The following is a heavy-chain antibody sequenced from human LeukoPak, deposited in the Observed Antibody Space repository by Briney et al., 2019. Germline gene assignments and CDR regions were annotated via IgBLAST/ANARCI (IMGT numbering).Heavy chain of an antibody. Sequence: GGSLRLSCAASGFTFSSYAMSWVRQAPGKGLEWVSAINGSGGSTDYADSVKGRFTISRDNSKNSLYLQMNSLRAEDTTLYYCAKVHLLSGWPASSDYWGQGTLVTVSS. V-gene: IGHV3-23*01. J-gene: IGHJ4*02. CDR1: GFTFSSYA. D-gene: IGHD3-9*01. CDR2: INGSGGST. CDR3: AKVHLLSGWPASSDY.